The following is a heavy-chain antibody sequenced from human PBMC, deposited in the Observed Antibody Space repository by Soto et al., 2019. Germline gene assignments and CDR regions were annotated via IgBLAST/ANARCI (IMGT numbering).Heavy chain of an antibody. Sequence: SETLSLTCTVSGGSISSSSYYWGWIRQPPGKGLEWIGSIYYSGSTYYNPSLKSRVTISVDTSKNQFSLKLSSVTAADTAVYYCARHGDVSSSSWSYYYYYYGMDVWDQGTTVTVSS. V-gene: IGHV4-39*01. D-gene: IGHD6-13*01. CDR1: GGSISSSSYY. CDR3: ARHGDVSSSSWSYYYYYYGMDV. CDR2: IYYSGST. J-gene: IGHJ6*02.